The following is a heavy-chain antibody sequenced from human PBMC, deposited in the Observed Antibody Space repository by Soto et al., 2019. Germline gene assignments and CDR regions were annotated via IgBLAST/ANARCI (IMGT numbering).Heavy chain of an antibody. V-gene: IGHV3-30*18. CDR3: AKGGRQWLVTSDFNY. Sequence: PGGALGLCWAASGFTFSDYAMHWVPQAPGKGLEWVAVVSHDGRNTHYADSVKGRFTISRDSSKNTVSLEMTSLRAEDTAVYYCAKGGRQWLVTSDFNYWGQGALVTVSS. D-gene: IGHD6-19*01. J-gene: IGHJ4*02. CDR1: GFTFSDYA. CDR2: VSHDGRNT.